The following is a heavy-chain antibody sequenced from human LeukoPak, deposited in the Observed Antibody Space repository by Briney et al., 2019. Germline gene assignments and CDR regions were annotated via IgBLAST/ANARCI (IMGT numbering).Heavy chain of an antibody. D-gene: IGHD4-17*01. V-gene: IGHV1-2*06. CDR1: GYTFTGYY. CDR3: ARERYGDYVSFFRGPIEIDY. CDR2: INPNSGGT. Sequence: ASVKVSCKASGYTFTGYYMHWVRQAPGQGLEWMGRINPNSGGTNYAQKFQGRVTMTRDTSISTAYMELSRLRSDDTAVYYCARERYGDYVSFFRGPIEIDYWGQGILVTVSS. J-gene: IGHJ4*02.